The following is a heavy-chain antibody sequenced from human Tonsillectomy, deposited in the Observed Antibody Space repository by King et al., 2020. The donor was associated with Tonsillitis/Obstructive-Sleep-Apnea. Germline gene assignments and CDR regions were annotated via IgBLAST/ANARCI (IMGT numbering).Heavy chain of an antibody. D-gene: IGHD5-12*01. Sequence: QLVQSGAEVKKPGASVKVSCKASGYTFSGKYIHWVRQAPGQGLEWMGWINPKSGGTNYAQKFQGRVTVTRDTHIATAYMELTRLTSGDTAIYYCATETASGWATTRPFDYWGQGTLVTVSS. J-gene: IGHJ4*02. CDR1: GYTFSGKY. CDR3: ATETASGWATTRPFDY. CDR2: INPKSGGT. V-gene: IGHV1-2*02.